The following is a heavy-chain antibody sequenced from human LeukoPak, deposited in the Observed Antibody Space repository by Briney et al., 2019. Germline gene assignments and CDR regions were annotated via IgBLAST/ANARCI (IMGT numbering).Heavy chain of an antibody. CDR1: RYTFTGYY. V-gene: IGHV1-2*02. J-gene: IGHJ4*02. CDR2: INLNSGDT. Sequence: ASVKVSCKASRYTFTGYYMHWVRQVPGQGLEWMGWINLNSGDTIYAQRFQGRVTMTRDTSISTAYMELSSLRSDDTAVYYCARVNAMEVYYWGQGTLVTVSS. D-gene: IGHD2-8*02. CDR3: ARVNAMEVYY.